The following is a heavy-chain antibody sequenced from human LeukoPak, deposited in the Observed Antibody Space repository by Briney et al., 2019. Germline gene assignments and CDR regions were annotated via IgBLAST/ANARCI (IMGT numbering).Heavy chain of an antibody. Sequence: ASVKVSCKASGYTFTSYDINWVRQATGQGLEWMGWMNPNSGNTGYAQKFQGRVTITRNTSISTAYMELSSLRSEDAAVYYCARGGGGTGSDAFDIWGQGTMVTVSS. CDR1: GYTFTSYD. J-gene: IGHJ3*02. CDR2: MNPNSGNT. D-gene: IGHD1-1*01. CDR3: ARGGGGTGSDAFDI. V-gene: IGHV1-8*01.